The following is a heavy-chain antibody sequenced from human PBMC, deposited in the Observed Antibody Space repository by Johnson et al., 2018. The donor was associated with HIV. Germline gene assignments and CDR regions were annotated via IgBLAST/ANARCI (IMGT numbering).Heavy chain of an antibody. CDR1: GFTFSDYY. J-gene: IGHJ3*02. CDR3: ARDVSYRYDGDGCSPDAFDI. CDR2: ISSSGSTI. Sequence: QVQLVESGGGLVKPGGSLRLSCAASGFTFSDYYMSWIRQAPGKGLEWVSYISSSGSTIYYADSVKGRFTISRDNSKNTLYLQMNTLRAEDTAVYYCARDVSYRYDGDGCSPDAFDIWGQGTMFTVSS. V-gene: IGHV3-11*04. D-gene: IGHD2-15*01.